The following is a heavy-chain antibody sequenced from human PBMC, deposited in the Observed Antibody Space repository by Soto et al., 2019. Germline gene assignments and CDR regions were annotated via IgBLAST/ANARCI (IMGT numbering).Heavy chain of an antibody. Sequence: EVRLVESGGGLVQPGGSLRLSCAASGVTVGHNYMSWVRQAPGKGLEWVSVTYSGGDTRYADGVKGRFTMTRDSTKNTVYLQMDSMRADDTAVYFCARNVPVTALGYWGQGSLVTVSS. CDR3: ARNVPVTALGY. D-gene: IGHD4-17*01. J-gene: IGHJ4*02. CDR1: GVTVGHNY. V-gene: IGHV3-66*01. CDR2: TYSGGDT.